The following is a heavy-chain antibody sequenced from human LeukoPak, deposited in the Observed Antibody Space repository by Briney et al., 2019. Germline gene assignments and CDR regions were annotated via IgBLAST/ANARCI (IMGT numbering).Heavy chain of an antibody. D-gene: IGHD5-18*01. Sequence: SETLSLTCTVSGGSISSHYWSWIRQPPGKGLEWIGYIYYSGSTNYNPSLKSRVTISVDTSKNQFSLKLSSVTAADTAVYYCARGTAMAPSGVYYYYGMDVWGQGTTVTVS. J-gene: IGHJ6*02. CDR1: GGSISSHY. CDR3: ARGTAMAPSGVYYYYGMDV. CDR2: IYYSGST. V-gene: IGHV4-59*11.